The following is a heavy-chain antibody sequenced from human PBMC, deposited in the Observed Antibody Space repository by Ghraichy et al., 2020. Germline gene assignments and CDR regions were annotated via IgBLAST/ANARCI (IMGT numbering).Heavy chain of an antibody. D-gene: IGHD3-10*01. CDR1: GYTFTSYG. CDR3: ARVPPVLLWFGELFIFDY. J-gene: IGHJ4*02. Sequence: ASVKVSCKASGYTFTSYGISWVRQAPGQGLEWMGWISAYNGNTNYAQKLQGRVTMTTDTSTSTAYMELRSLRSDDTAVYYCARVPPVLLWFGELFIFDYWGQGTLVTVSS. V-gene: IGHV1-18*01. CDR2: ISAYNGNT.